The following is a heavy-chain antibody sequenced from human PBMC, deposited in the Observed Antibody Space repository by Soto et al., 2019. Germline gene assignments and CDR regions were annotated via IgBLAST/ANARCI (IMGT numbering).Heavy chain of an antibody. V-gene: IGHV1-24*01. CDR3: ATETPRITIFGVGDRYYYGMDV. J-gene: IGHJ6*02. CDR2: FDLEDGET. Sequence: ASVKVSCKVSGYTLTELSMHWVRQAPGKGLEWKGSFDLEDGETIYAQKFQGRVTMTEDTSTDTAYMELSSLRSEDTAVYYCATETPRITIFGVGDRYYYGMDVWGQGTTVTVSS. CDR1: GYTLTELS. D-gene: IGHD3-3*01.